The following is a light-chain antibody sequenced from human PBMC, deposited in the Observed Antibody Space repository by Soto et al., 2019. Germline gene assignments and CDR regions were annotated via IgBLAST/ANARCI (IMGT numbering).Light chain of an antibody. CDR1: SSDVGGYND. CDR3: SSKAGSNNLGVV. Sequence: QSVLTQPPSASGSPGQSVAISCTGTSSDVGGYNDVSWYQQHPGKAPKLMIYEVTKRPSGVPDRFSGSKSDNTASLTVSGLQADDEANYYCSSKAGSNNLGVVFGGGTKLTVL. CDR2: EVT. J-gene: IGLJ2*01. V-gene: IGLV2-8*01.